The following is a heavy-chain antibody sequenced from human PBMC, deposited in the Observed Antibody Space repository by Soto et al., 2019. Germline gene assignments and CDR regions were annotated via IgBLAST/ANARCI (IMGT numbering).Heavy chain of an antibody. J-gene: IGHJ5*02. D-gene: IGHD3-9*01. Sequence: EVQLVESGGGLVKPGGSRRLSCAASGFTFSSYTMNWFRRAPGRGWEWVSSISSSSSYIYYADSVKGRFTISRDNAKNSLYLQMNSLRAEDTAVYYCARDVHYDILTGYYVKSWFDPWGQGTLVTVSS. V-gene: IGHV3-21*01. CDR3: ARDVHYDILTGYYVKSWFDP. CDR2: ISSSSSYI. CDR1: GFTFSSYT.